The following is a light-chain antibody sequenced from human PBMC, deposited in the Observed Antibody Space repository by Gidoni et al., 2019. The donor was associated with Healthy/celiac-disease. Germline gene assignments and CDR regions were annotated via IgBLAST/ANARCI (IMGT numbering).Light chain of an antibody. V-gene: IGKV3-15*01. J-gene: IGKJ3*01. CDR2: GAS. CDR3: QQYNNWPLFT. CDR1: QSVSSN. Sequence: ELVMPHSPATRSMSQGERSTLSCRASQSVSSNLAWYQQNPGQAPRLLIYGASTRATGIPARFSGSGSGTEFTLTISSLQSEDFAVYYCQQYNNWPLFTFGPGTKVDIK.